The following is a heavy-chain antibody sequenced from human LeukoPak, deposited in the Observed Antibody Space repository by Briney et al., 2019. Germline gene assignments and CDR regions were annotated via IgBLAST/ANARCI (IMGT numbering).Heavy chain of an antibody. D-gene: IGHD3-10*01. CDR2: IYSGGNT. CDR3: ATGLPMVQGVIFGY. CDR1: GFTVSSHY. J-gene: IGHJ4*02. V-gene: IGHV3-53*01. Sequence: GGSLRLSCAASGFTVSSHYMSWVLQAPGKGLEWVSVIYSGGNTYYADSVKGRFTISRDNSMNTLYLQMNSLRAEDTAVYYCATGLPMVQGVIFGYWGQGTLVTVSS.